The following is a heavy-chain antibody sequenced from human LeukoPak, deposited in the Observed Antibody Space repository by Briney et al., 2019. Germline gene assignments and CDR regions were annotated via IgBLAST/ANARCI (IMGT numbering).Heavy chain of an antibody. V-gene: IGHV4-59*01. CDR3: ARGWDYDFWSGYRY. D-gene: IGHD3-3*01. CDR1: GGSISSYY. CDR2: IYYSGST. Sequence: PETLSLTCTVSGGSISSYYWSWVRQPPGRGLEWVGYIYYSGSTNYNPPLKSRVTISVDTSKNQFSLKLSSVTAADTAVYYCARGWDYDFWSGYRYWGQGTLVTVSS. J-gene: IGHJ4*02.